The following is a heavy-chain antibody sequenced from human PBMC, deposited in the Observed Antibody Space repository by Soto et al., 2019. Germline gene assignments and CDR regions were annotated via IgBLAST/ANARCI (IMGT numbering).Heavy chain of an antibody. Sequence: SQTLSLTCTVSGVSISSGGNYWSWIRQHPGKGLEWIGYTYDSGTTYYNPSLRSRVTISGDTSKNELSLTLSSVSVADTAVYYCARGDLRTTFRHWGQGNLVTVS. CDR1: GVSISSGGNY. CDR2: TYDSGTT. J-gene: IGHJ4*02. CDR3: ARGDLRTTFRH. D-gene: IGHD4-17*01. V-gene: IGHV4-31*03.